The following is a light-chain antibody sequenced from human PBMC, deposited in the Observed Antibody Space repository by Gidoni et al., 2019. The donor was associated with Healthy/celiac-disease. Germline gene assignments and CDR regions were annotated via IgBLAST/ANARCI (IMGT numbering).Light chain of an antibody. CDR1: QRVNSY. V-gene: IGKV3-11*01. J-gene: IGKJ1*01. CDR2: DAS. CDR3: QQRSNWSWT. Sequence: EIVFTQSPATLSLSPGERATLSCRASQRVNSYLPLYQQTPGQAPRLLIYDASTRATGIPARFSGSGSGTDFTLPIRSPEPEDFAGYYCQQRSNWSWTFGQGTKVEIK.